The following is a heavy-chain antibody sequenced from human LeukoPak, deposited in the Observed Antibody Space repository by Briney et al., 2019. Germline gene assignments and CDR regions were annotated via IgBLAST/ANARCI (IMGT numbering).Heavy chain of an antibody. Sequence: PGGSLRLSCVASGFNFRDYAMNWVRQAPGKGLEWLSFISSNSVNIKQADSVKGRFTISRDNAKNTLSLEMNSLRAEDTAVYFCARDNRSWEGTSGQLYDHWGHGVLVIVSS. D-gene: IGHD1-7*01. CDR3: ARDNRSWEGTSGQLYDH. J-gene: IGHJ4*01. CDR2: ISSNSVNI. CDR1: GFNFRDYA. V-gene: IGHV3-48*04.